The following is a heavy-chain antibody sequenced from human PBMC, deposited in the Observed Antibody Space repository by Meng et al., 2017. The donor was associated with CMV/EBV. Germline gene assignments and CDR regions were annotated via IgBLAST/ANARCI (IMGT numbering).Heavy chain of an antibody. CDR2: TNPNRGGT. CDR1: RDSFTCFY. V-gene: IGHV1-2*02. Sequence: RVQVGAEVRKPGAPVEVSCQPSRDSFTCFYMHWVRQAPRHGLEWMAWTNPNRGGTNSAQKFEGRVTMTRDTSTSTAYMELSRVRSDDTDVHYCARTALMRQQLVHFDYWGQGTLVTVSS. CDR3: ARTALMRQQLVHFDY. D-gene: IGHD6-13*01. J-gene: IGHJ4*02.